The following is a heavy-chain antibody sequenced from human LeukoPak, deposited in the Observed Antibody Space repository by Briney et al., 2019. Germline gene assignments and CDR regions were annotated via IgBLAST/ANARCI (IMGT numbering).Heavy chain of an antibody. J-gene: IGHJ3*02. D-gene: IGHD1-1*01. Sequence: ASVTVSCKASGYTFTDYYMHWVRQAPGQGLEWVGWVNPDSGATIYAQKFQGRVTVTRDTSISTAYMELSSLRSDDTAVYYCARGARTGTTLGRAFDIWGQGTMVTVST. V-gene: IGHV1-2*02. CDR1: GYTFTDYY. CDR3: ARGARTGTTLGRAFDI. CDR2: VNPDSGAT.